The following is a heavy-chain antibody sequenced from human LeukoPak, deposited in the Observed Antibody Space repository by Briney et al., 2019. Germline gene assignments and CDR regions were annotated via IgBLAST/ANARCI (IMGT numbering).Heavy chain of an antibody. D-gene: IGHD2-15*01. CDR3: AREIYSNRDQDDAFDL. Sequence: GGSLRLSCTASGFTFSSYAMHWVRQAPGKGLEWLASIGPKSNNAYFEYSLEGRFSISRDNARNSLYLQMNSLRAEDTALYYCAREIYSNRDQDDAFDLWGQGTMVTVSS. CDR2: IGPKSNNA. J-gene: IGHJ3*01. CDR1: GFTFSSYA. V-gene: IGHV3-21*06.